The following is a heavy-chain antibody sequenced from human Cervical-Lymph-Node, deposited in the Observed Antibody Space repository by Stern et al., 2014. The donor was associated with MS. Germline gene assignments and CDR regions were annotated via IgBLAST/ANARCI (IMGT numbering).Heavy chain of an antibody. D-gene: IGHD4-17*01. CDR3: ASPLPYAN. J-gene: IGHJ4*02. CDR2: INPNGGRA. V-gene: IGHV1-46*01. CDR1: GYTFTSFS. Sequence: VQLVESGAEVKPPGASVKLSCKASGYTFTSFSLHWVRQAPGQGLVWMGIINPNGGRANYAQKFQGRVTMTSDTSTSTVFMELSSLRSEDTAVYYCASPLPYANWGQGTLVTVSS.